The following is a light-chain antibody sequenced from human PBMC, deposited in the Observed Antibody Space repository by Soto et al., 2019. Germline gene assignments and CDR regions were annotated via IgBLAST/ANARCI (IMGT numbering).Light chain of an antibody. CDR2: KAS. Sequence: DIQMTQSPSTLSASVGDRVTITCRASHSISSYLAWYQQKPGKAPNLLIYKASSLESGVPSRFSGSGSGTEFTLTISSLQPDDFATYYCQQYSSYPYTFGQGTKLEIK. CDR1: HSISSY. CDR3: QQYSSYPYT. V-gene: IGKV1-5*03. J-gene: IGKJ2*01.